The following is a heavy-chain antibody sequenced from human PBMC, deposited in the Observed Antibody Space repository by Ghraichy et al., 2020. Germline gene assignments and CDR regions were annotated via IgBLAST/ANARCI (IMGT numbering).Heavy chain of an antibody. CDR3: ARHVGDTAMDLFDY. D-gene: IGHD5-18*01. CDR1: GGSISSYY. J-gene: IGHJ4*02. V-gene: IGHV4-4*09. CDR2: IYTSGST. Sequence: SQTLSLTCTVSGGSISSYYWSWIRQPPGKGLEWIGYIYTSGSTNYNPSLKSRVTISVDTSKNQFSLKLSSVTAADTAVYYCARHVGDTAMDLFDYWGQGTLVTVSS.